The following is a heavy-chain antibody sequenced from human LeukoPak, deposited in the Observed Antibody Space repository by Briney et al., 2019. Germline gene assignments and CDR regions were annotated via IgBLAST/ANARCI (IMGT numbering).Heavy chain of an antibody. D-gene: IGHD1-26*01. Sequence: PGGSLRLSCAASGFAVSSNHMNWVRQAPGKGLEWVSAISGSGGSTYYADSVKGRFTISRDNSKNTLYLQMNSLRAEDTAVYYCAKDLPTRPTSRSYGYWGQGTLVTVSS. J-gene: IGHJ4*02. CDR1: GFAVSSNH. CDR2: ISGSGGST. V-gene: IGHV3-23*01. CDR3: AKDLPTRPTSRSYGY.